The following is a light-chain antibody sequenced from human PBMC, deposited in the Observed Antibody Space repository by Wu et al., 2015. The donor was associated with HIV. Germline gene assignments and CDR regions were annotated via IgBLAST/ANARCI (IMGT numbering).Light chain of an antibody. CDR2: AAS. Sequence: DIQMTQSPSSLSASVGDRITITCRASQSISSYLNWYQQKPGKAPKLLIYAASGLQSGVPSRFSGSGSGTDFTLTIRSLQPEDFATYSCQQSYILPWTFGLGTTVEIK. J-gene: IGKJ1*01. V-gene: IGKV1-39*01. CDR3: QQSYILPWT. CDR1: QSISSY.